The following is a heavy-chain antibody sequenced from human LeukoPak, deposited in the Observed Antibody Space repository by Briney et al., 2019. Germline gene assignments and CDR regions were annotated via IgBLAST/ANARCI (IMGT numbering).Heavy chain of an antibody. CDR2: ISTSSSYI. CDR1: GFTFSRNS. J-gene: IGHJ5*02. V-gene: IGHV3-21*01. Sequence: GGSLRLSCAASGFTFSRNSMNWVRQAPGKGLEWGSSISTSSSYINYADSVKGRFTISRDNAKNSLYLQMNSLRAEDTAVYYCARGSSDIAARNNWFDPWGQGTLVTVSS. D-gene: IGHD6-6*01. CDR3: ARGSSDIAARNNWFDP.